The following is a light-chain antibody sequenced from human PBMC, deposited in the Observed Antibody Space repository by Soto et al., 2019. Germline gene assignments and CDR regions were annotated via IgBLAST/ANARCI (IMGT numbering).Light chain of an antibody. CDR3: HQYNNWPPYT. CDR2: GAS. Sequence: EIVMTQSPGTLSVSPGERATRSCRASQSVSSDVAWYQQKPGQAPRLLIYGASTRATGIPARFSGSGSGTEFTLTISSLQSEDFAIYFCHQYNNWPPYTFGQGIKVEIQ. CDR1: QSVSSD. J-gene: IGKJ2*01. V-gene: IGKV3-15*01.